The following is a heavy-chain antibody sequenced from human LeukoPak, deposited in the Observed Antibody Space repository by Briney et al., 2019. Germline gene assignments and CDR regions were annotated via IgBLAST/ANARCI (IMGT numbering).Heavy chain of an antibody. CDR3: AKDRYNDYEGGWFDP. D-gene: IGHD5-12*01. J-gene: IGHJ5*02. Sequence: PGGSLRLSCAASRFXFSTYAMSWVRQAPGKGLEWVSAISDSGGSTYYADSVRGRFTVSRDNSKNTLYLQMNSLRAEDTAVYYCAKDRYNDYEGGWFDPWGQGTLVTVSS. CDR1: RFXFSTYA. V-gene: IGHV3-23*01. CDR2: ISDSGGST.